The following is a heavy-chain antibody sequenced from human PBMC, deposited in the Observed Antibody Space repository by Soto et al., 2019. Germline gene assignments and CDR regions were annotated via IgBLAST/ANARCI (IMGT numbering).Heavy chain of an antibody. CDR2: IWYDGSNK. V-gene: IGHV3-33*01. J-gene: IGHJ6*02. CDR3: ARDQHEVVVPAAMWGYYYYYYGMDV. Sequence: QVQLVESGGGVVQPGRSLRLSCAASGFTFSSYGMHWVRQAPGKGLEWVAVIWYDGSNKYYADSVKGRFTISRDNSKKTLYLQMNSLRAEDTAVYYCARDQHEVVVPAAMWGYYYYYYGMDVWGQGTTVTVSS. D-gene: IGHD2-2*01. CDR1: GFTFSSYG.